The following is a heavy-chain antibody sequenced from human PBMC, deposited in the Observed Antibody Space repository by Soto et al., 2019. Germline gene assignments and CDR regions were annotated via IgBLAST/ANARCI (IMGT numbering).Heavy chain of an antibody. CDR3: ARGNSRGWYGFDD. CDR1: GGSISSGDYY. D-gene: IGHD6-19*01. J-gene: IGHJ4*02. CDR2: IYYSGST. V-gene: IGHV4-30-4*01. Sequence: PSETLSLTCTVSGGSISSGDYYWSWIRQPPGKGLEWIGYIYYSGSTYYNPSLKSRVTISVDTSKNQFSLKLSSVTAADTAVYYCARGNSRGWYGFDDWGQGTPVTVSS.